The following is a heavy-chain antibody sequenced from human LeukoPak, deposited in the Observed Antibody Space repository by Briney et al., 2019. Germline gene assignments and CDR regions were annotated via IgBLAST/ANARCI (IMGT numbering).Heavy chain of an antibody. J-gene: IGHJ3*02. V-gene: IGHV4-59*01. CDR3: ARGHVPASDAFDI. D-gene: IGHD2-2*01. CDR1: GGSISGYY. Sequence: SETLSLTCTVSGGSISGYYWSWIRQPPGKGLEWIGYIYYSGSTNYNPSLKSRVTISVDTSKNQFSLKLSSVTAADAAVYYCARGHVPASDAFDIWGQGTMVTVSS. CDR2: IYYSGST.